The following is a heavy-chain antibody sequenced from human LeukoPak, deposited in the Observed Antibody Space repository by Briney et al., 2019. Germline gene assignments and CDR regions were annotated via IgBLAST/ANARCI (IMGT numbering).Heavy chain of an antibody. V-gene: IGHV1-69*04. CDR1: GGTLSSYA. D-gene: IGHD5-12*01. Sequence: SVKVSCKASGGTLSSYAISWVRQAPGQGLEWMGRIIPILGIANYAQKFQGRVTITADKSTSTAYMELSSLRSEDTAVYYCARSPSGYSGYDTKYYFDYWGQGTLVTVSS. CDR3: ARSPSGYSGYDTKYYFDY. J-gene: IGHJ4*02. CDR2: IIPILGIA.